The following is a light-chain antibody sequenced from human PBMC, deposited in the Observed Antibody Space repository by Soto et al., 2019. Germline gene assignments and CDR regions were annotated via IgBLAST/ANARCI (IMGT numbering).Light chain of an antibody. V-gene: IGKV3-15*01. Sequence: EIVMAQFPVTLSVSPGERATVSCRASQSVGSSLAWYQQTPGQAPRLLIYDASTRATGVPASFSGSGSGTEFTLTISSLPSEDFAVYYCQQYIKWPLTFGGGTKVDIK. CDR3: QQYIKWPLT. CDR2: DAS. J-gene: IGKJ4*01. CDR1: QSVGSS.